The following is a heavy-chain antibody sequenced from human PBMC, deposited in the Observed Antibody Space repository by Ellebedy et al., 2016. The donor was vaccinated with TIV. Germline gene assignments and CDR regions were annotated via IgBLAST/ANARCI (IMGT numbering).Heavy chain of an antibody. CDR2: MSGRDDVT. CDR1: GFPFSTFD. V-gene: IGHV3-23*01. Sequence: GESLKISXTASGFPFSTFDMSWVRQAPGKGLEWVSFMSGRDDVTVYADSVRGRFIISRDNSRNMLFLTLNSLRAEDTAVYYCARDGAWFGDFAFDYWGQGTLVTVSS. CDR3: ARDGAWFGDFAFDY. J-gene: IGHJ4*02. D-gene: IGHD3-10*01.